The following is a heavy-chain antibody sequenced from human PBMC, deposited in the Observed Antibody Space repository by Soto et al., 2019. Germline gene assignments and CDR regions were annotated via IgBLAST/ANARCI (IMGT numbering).Heavy chain of an antibody. J-gene: IGHJ4*02. V-gene: IGHV4-31*03. CDR3: SRGILV. CDR1: GGSMNSGGYC. D-gene: IGHD2-15*01. CDR2: ISYGGTT. Sequence: QVQLQESGPGLVKPSQTLSLTCTVSGGSMNSGGYCWNWIRQHPGEGLEWIGCISYGGTTPYNPSLKSRFTISVDTSKNQFSLKLSSVTAADTAVYYCSRGILVWGQGTLITVSS.